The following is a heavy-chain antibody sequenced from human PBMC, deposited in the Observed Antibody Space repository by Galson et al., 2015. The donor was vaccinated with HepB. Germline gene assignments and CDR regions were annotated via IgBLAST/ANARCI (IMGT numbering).Heavy chain of an antibody. CDR3: AKDWGSSRGLPYFYF. J-gene: IGHJ4*02. CDR2: ISWNSGSI. CDR1: GFTFDDYA. Sequence: SLRLSCTASGFTFDDYAMHWVRQAPGKGLEWVSGISWNSGSIGYADSVKGRFTISRDNAKNSLYLQMNSLRAEDTALYYCAKDWGSSRGLPYFYFWGQGTLVTGSS. V-gene: IGHV3-9*01. D-gene: IGHD6-6*01.